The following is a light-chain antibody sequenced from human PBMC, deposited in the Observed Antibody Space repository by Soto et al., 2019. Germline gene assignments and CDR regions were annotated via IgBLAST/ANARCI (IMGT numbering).Light chain of an antibody. CDR1: QSVLFSANNKNF. V-gene: IGKV4-1*01. CDR2: WAS. J-gene: IGKJ5*01. Sequence: DIVITQSPDSLSVSLCERATINCKSSQSVLFSANNKNFLAWYQQKPGQPPKLLIYWASTRESGVPDRFSGSGSGTDFTLTISSLQAEDVAIYYCQQFNSLFGQGTRLEI. CDR3: QQFNSL.